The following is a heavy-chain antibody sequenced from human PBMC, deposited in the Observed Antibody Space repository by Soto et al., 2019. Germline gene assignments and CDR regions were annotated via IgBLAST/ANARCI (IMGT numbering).Heavy chain of an antibody. Sequence: SVKVSCKASGGTFSSYAISWVRQAPGQGLEWMGGIIPIFGTANYAQKFQGRVTTTADESTSTAYMELSSLRSEDTAVYYCASEGYCSGGSCDYFDYWGQGTLVTVSS. CDR2: IIPIFGTA. D-gene: IGHD2-15*01. CDR1: GGTFSSYA. CDR3: ASEGYCSGGSCDYFDY. V-gene: IGHV1-69*13. J-gene: IGHJ4*02.